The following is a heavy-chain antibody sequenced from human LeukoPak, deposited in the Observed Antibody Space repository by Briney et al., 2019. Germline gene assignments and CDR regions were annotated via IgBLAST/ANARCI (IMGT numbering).Heavy chain of an antibody. CDR3: ARHQILGGTRSPFDY. CDR1: WYNLTTYW. V-gene: IGHV5-51*01. CDR2: IYPGESDT. J-gene: IGHJ4*02. Sequence: GESLKIFRKGSWYNLTTYWLGLVRQISRKGLEWVGIIYPGESDTRYSPSFEGQVTISADKSIDTAYLQWSSLKASDTAMYFWARHQILGGTRSPFDYWGQGTLVTVSS. D-gene: IGHD1-26*01.